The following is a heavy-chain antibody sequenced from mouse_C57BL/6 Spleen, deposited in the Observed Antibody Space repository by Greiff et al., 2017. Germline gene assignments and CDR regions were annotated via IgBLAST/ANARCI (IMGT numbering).Heavy chain of an antibody. Sequence: EVKLEESGGGLVQPGGSMKLSCVASGFTFSNYWMNWVRQSPEKGLEWVAQIRLKSDNYATHYAESLKGRFTISRDDSKSSVYLQMNNLRAEDTGIYYCTGDTTVHYWYFDVWGTGTTVTVAS. CDR2: IRLKSDNYAT. CDR3: TGDTTVHYWYFDV. D-gene: IGHD1-1*01. J-gene: IGHJ1*03. V-gene: IGHV6-3*01. CDR1: GFTFSNYW.